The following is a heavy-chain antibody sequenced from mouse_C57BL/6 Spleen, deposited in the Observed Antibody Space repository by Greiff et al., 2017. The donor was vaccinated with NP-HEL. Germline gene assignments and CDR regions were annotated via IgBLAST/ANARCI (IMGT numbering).Heavy chain of an antibody. J-gene: IGHJ2*01. CDR1: GYTFTDYY. V-gene: IGHV1-19*01. CDR3: ARGIYYVNYGSDFDY. D-gene: IGHD2-1*01. CDR2: INPYNGGT. Sequence: EVQLQQSGPVLVKPGASVKMSCKASGYTFTDYYMNWVKQSHGKSLEWIGVINPYNGGTSYNQKFKGKAKLTVDKSSSTAYMELNSLTSEDSAVYYCARGIYYVNYGSDFDYWGQGTTLTVSS.